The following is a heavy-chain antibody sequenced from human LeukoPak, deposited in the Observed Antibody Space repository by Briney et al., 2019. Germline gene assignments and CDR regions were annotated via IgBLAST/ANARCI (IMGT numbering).Heavy chain of an antibody. D-gene: IGHD1-1*01. Sequence: SETLSLTCTVSGYSISSGYYWGWIRQPPGQGLEWIGSIYHSGSTYYNPSLKSRVTISVDTSKNQFSLKLSSVTAADTAVYYCARSVPYYYYMDVWGKGITVTVSS. CDR1: GYSISSGYY. V-gene: IGHV4-38-2*02. CDR2: IYHSGST. J-gene: IGHJ6*03. CDR3: ARSVPYYYYMDV.